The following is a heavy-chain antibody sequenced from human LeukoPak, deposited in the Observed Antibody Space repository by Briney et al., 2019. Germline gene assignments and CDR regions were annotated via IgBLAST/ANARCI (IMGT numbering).Heavy chain of an antibody. CDR3: AKDNAHDSSGYSVFDY. V-gene: IGHV3-23*01. J-gene: IGHJ4*02. Sequence: PGGSLRLSCAASGFTFSSYAMSWVRQAPGKGLEWVSAISGSGGSTYYADSVKGRFTISRDNSMNTLYLQMNSLRAEDTAVYYCAKDNAHDSSGYSVFDYWGQGTLVTVSS. D-gene: IGHD3-22*01. CDR1: GFTFSSYA. CDR2: ISGSGGST.